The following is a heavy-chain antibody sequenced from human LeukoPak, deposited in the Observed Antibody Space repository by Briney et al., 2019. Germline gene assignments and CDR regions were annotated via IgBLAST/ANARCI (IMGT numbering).Heavy chain of an antibody. J-gene: IGHJ6*03. Sequence: ASVKVSCKASGYTFTSYGISWVRQAPGQGLEWMGWISAYNGNTNYAQKLQGRVTMTTDTSTSTAYMELRSLRSDDTAVYYCARGITGTTPDYYYYYYMDVWGKGTTVAVSS. CDR1: GYTFTSYG. V-gene: IGHV1-18*01. CDR2: ISAYNGNT. D-gene: IGHD1-7*01. CDR3: ARGITGTTPDYYYYYYMDV.